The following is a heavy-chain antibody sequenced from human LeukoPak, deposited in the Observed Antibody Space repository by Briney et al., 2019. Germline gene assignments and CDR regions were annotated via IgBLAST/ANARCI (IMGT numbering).Heavy chain of an antibody. CDR1: GYLFSTSW. V-gene: IGHV5-51*01. Sequence: HGESLKISCKGSGYLFSTSWIAWVRQMPGKGLEWMGIVYPGDSSARYSPSFQGQVTMSADTSINTAYLQWSSLKASDTAMYYCARQGSYFDYWAQGTLVTVSS. CDR2: VYPGDSSA. CDR3: ARQGSYFDY. J-gene: IGHJ4*02.